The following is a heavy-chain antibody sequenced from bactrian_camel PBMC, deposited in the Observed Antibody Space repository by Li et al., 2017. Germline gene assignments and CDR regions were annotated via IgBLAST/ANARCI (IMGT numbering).Heavy chain of an antibody. Sequence: PLVEFGGGLVQPGGSLRLSCAASGFTFSSYDMIWVRQAPGKGLEWVSSINSGSGSTYYADSVKGRFTTSRDYAKNTLYLQMNSLKPEDTAMYYCAAEEWLRTGGAPGYWGQGTQVTVS. J-gene: IGHJ4*01. CDR1: GFTFSSYD. D-gene: IGHD6*01. V-gene: IGHV3S40*01. CDR2: INSGSGST. CDR3: AAEEWLRTGGAPGY.